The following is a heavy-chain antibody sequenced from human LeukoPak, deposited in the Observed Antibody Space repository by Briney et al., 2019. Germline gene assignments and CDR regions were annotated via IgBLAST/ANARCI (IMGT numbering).Heavy chain of an antibody. D-gene: IGHD3-10*01. Sequence: ASVKVSCKASGGTFSSYSINWVRQVPGQGLEWMGGIIPIFGTANYAQKFQGRVTITADKSTSTAYMELSSLRSEDTAVYYCARFKLSGKWAYGGTMVRERDAFDIWGQGTMVTVSS. CDR3: ARFKLSGKWAYGGTMVRERDAFDI. J-gene: IGHJ3*02. CDR1: GGTFSSYS. V-gene: IGHV1-69*06. CDR2: IIPIFGTA.